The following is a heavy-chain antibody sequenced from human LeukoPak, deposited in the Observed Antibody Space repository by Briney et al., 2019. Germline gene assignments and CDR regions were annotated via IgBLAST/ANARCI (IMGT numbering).Heavy chain of an antibody. D-gene: IGHD6-19*01. V-gene: IGHV4-39*01. J-gene: IGHJ4*02. CDR3: ARQGSSGPYYFDY. Sequence: SETLSLTCTVSGGSISSSSYHWVWIRQPPGKGLEWIGNIHYSGRTYQNPSLKSRVTISVDASKNQFSLKLSSVTAADTAVYYCARQGSSGPYYFDYWGQGTLVTVSS. CDR2: IHYSGRT. CDR1: GGSISSSSYH.